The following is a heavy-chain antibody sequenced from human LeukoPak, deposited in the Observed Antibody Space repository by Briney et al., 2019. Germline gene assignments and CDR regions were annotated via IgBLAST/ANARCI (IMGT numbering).Heavy chain of an antibody. CDR2: IYTSGST. V-gene: IGHV4-61*09. CDR1: GGSISSGNYY. CDR3: ARDEDPYNWFDP. D-gene: IGHD2-15*01. J-gene: IGHJ5*02. Sequence: SEXXSXXCTVSGGSISSGNYYWNWIRQPAGKGLEWIGHIYTSGSTSYNPSLQSRVTILLDTSMNQFSLKLSSVTAADTAVYYCARDEDPYNWFDPWGQGTLVTVSS.